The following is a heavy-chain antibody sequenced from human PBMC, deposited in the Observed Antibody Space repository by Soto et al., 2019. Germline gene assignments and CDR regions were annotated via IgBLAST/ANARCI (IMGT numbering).Heavy chain of an antibody. CDR2: ISFDSDHV. D-gene: IGHD2-8*01. Sequence: VGSLRLSCTSSVFTFNSHSMNWLRHSPGKWLEWVSSISFDSDHVYYADSVKGRFTIPRDNAENSVYLQMNSLRAEDTAVYYCARSSNIVLMIYATVDARGQGTRV. CDR1: VFTFNSHS. CDR3: ARSSNIVLMIYATVDA. V-gene: IGHV3-21*01. J-gene: IGHJ5*02.